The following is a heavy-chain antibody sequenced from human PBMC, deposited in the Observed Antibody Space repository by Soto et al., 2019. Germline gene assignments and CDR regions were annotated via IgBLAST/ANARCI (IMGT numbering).Heavy chain of an antibody. D-gene: IGHD6-13*01. V-gene: IGHV3-23*01. CDR2: ISGSGGST. CDR1: GFTFSSYA. CDR3: AKDLAKQPTTPGGNNWFDP. J-gene: IGHJ5*02. Sequence: GGSLRLSCAASGFTFSSYAMSWVRQAPGKGLEWVSAISGSGGSTYYADSVKGRFTISRDNSKNTLYLQMNSLRAEDTAVYYCAKDLAKQPTTPGGNNWFDPWGQGTLVTVSS.